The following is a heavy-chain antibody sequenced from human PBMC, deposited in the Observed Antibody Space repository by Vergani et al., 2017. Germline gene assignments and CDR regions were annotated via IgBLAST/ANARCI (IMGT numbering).Heavy chain of an antibody. CDR3: AKDPWGTTGTTPQSPYYYYYGMDV. J-gene: IGHJ6*02. V-gene: IGHV3-23*01. D-gene: IGHD1-1*01. CDR2: ISGSGGST. Sequence: EVQLLESGGGLVQPGGSLGLSCAASGFPFSSYAMSWVRQAPGKGLEWVSAISGSGGSTYYADSVKGRFTISRDNSKNTLYLQMNSLRAEDTAVYYCAKDPWGTTGTTPQSPYYYYYGMDVWGQGTTVTVSS. CDR1: GFPFSSYA.